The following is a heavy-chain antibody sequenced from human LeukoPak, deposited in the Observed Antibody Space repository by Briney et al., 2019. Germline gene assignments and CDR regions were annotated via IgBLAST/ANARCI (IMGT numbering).Heavy chain of an antibody. CDR3: ARVDMAPHHSVIDY. J-gene: IGHJ4*02. D-gene: IGHD5-24*01. CDR1: CGSISSGGYY. CDR2: IYYSGST. Sequence: SQTLSLTCTVSCGSISSGGYYWSGVRQHRWKGLEWIVYIYYSGSTYYNPPLKSRVTISVDTSKNQFSLQLSSVTAADTAVYYCARVDMAPHHSVIDYWGQGTLVTVSS. V-gene: IGHV4-31*03.